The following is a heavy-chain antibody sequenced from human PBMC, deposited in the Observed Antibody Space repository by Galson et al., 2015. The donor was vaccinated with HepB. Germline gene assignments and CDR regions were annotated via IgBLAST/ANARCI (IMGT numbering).Heavy chain of an antibody. CDR2: ISYDGSNK. CDR1: GFTFSSYA. D-gene: IGHD2-2*01. CDR3: ARDRYCSSTSCYLVSYYMDV. J-gene: IGHJ6*03. Sequence: SLRLSCAASGFTFSSYAMHWVRQAPGKGLEWVAVISYDGSNKYYADSVKGRFTISRDNSKNTLYLQMNSLRAEDTAVYYCARDRYCSSTSCYLVSYYMDVWGKGTTVTVSS. V-gene: IGHV3-30-3*01.